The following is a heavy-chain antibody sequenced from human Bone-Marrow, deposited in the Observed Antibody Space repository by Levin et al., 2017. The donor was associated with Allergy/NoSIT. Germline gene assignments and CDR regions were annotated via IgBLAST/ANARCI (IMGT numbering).Heavy chain of an antibody. Sequence: GGSLRLSCVVSGFNFSAFGMHWVRQAPGKGLEWVAVMSFDGSHTFYADSVKGRFTISRDNSKNTLFLHMDSLRREDTAVYYCARDALGGDGAQPDLLDSHYFYYYGMDVWCQGTTVAVSS. V-gene: IGHV3-30*03. J-gene: IGHJ6*02. D-gene: IGHD4-17*01. CDR1: GFNFSAFG. CDR2: MSFDGSHT. CDR3: ARDALGGDGAQPDLLDSHYFYYYGMDV.